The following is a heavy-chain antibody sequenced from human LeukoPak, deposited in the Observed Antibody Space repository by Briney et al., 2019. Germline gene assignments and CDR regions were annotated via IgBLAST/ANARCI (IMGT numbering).Heavy chain of an antibody. CDR1: GFTFSSYS. Sequence: GGSPRLPCAASGFTFSSYSMNWVRQAPGKGLEWVSSISSSSSYIYYADSVKGRFTISRDNAKNSLYLQMNSLRAEDTAVYYCARAYYDFWSGYSLDFDYWGQGTLVTVSS. CDR2: ISSSSSYI. J-gene: IGHJ4*02. CDR3: ARAYYDFWSGYSLDFDY. D-gene: IGHD3-3*01. V-gene: IGHV3-21*01.